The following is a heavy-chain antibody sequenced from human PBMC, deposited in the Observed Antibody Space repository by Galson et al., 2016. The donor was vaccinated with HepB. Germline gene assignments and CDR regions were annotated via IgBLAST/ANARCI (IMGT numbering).Heavy chain of an antibody. D-gene: IGHD1-26*01. CDR3: ARHTGGSLGGDWFDP. Sequence: KGLEWIGSIYYSGYTYHNPSLKSRVTISVDTSKNHFSLKLSSVTAADTAVYYCARHTGGSLGGDWFDPWGQGTLVTVSS. CDR2: IYYSGYT. J-gene: IGHJ5*02. V-gene: IGHV4-39*01.